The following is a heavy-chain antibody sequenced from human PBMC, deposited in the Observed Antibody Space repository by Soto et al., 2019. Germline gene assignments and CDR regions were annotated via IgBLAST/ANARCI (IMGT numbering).Heavy chain of an antibody. V-gene: IGHV4-39*01. Sequence: PSETLSLTCTVSGGSISSSSYYWGWIRQPPGKGLEWIGSIYYSGSTYYNPSLKSRVTISVDTSKNQFSLKLSSVTAADTAVYYCASAGQLRPLAISGQGTMVTVSS. CDR3: ASAGQLRPLAI. J-gene: IGHJ3*02. CDR2: IYYSGST. D-gene: IGHD3-16*01. CDR1: GGSISSSSYY.